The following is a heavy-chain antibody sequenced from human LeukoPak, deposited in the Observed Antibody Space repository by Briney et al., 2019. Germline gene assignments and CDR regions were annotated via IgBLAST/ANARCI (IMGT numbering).Heavy chain of an antibody. CDR3: ARAPLGMVRGVTMDV. J-gene: IGHJ6*03. CDR1: GYTFTSYY. CDR2: INPSGGST. V-gene: IGHV1-46*01. Sequence: GASVKVSCKASGYTFTSYYMHWVRQAPGQGLEWMGIINPSGGSTSYAQKFQGRVTMTRDTSTSTVYMELSSLRSEDTAVYYARAPLGMVRGVTMDVWGKGTTVTVSS. D-gene: IGHD3-10*01.